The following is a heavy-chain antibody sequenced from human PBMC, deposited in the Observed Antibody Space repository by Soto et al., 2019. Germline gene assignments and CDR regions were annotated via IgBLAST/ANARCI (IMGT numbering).Heavy chain of an antibody. Sequence: EVQLVESGGGLVQPGGSLRLSCAASGFTFNNYWMHWVRQAPGKGLVWVSRIKYDESSTSYADSVKGRFTISRDNAKNTLYLQMNSLRGEATAVYYCARGGWGAYYFDYWGQGTLVTVSS. D-gene: IGHD1-26*01. V-gene: IGHV3-74*01. CDR3: ARGGWGAYYFDY. CDR2: IKYDESST. CDR1: GFTFNNYW. J-gene: IGHJ4*02.